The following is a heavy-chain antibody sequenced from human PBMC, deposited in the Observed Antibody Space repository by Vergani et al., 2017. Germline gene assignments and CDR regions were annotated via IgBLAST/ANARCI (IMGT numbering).Heavy chain of an antibody. Sequence: QVQLVQSGAEVKKPGAPVKVSCKASGYTFTSYCISWVRQAPGQGLEWMGWISAYNGNTNYAQKLQGRVTMTTDTSTSTAYMELRSLRSDDTAVYYCARNRFYDSSGYYRFDYWGQGTLVTVSS. CDR3: ARNRFYDSSGYYRFDY. J-gene: IGHJ4*02. D-gene: IGHD3-22*01. CDR1: GYTFTSYC. V-gene: IGHV1-18*01. CDR2: ISAYNGNT.